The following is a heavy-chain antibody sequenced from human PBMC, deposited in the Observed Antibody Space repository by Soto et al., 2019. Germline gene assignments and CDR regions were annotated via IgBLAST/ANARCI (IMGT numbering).Heavy chain of an antibody. CDR3: ASPRSSLEPPPFYYDILTGSLDY. V-gene: IGHV1-69*13. D-gene: IGHD3-9*01. Sequence: GASVKVSCKASGGTFSSYAISWVRQAPGQGLEWMGGIIPIFGTANYAQKFQGRVTITADESTSTAYMELSSLRSEDTAVYYCASPRSSLEPPPFYYDILTGSLDYWGQGTLVTVSS. CDR1: GGTFSSYA. J-gene: IGHJ4*02. CDR2: IIPIFGTA.